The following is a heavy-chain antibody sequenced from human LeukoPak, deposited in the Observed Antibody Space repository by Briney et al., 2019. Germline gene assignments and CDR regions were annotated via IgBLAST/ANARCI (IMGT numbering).Heavy chain of an antibody. D-gene: IGHD3-10*01. V-gene: IGHV3-30*03. Sequence: GRSLRLSCAASGFTFSSYGMHWVRQAPGKGLEWVAVISYDGSNKYYADSVKGRFTISRDNSKNTLYLQMNNLRAEDTAIYYCATDSYVSGSYYRLFYWGQGTLVTVSS. CDR1: GFTFSSYG. CDR3: ATDSYVSGSYYRLFY. CDR2: ISYDGSNK. J-gene: IGHJ4*02.